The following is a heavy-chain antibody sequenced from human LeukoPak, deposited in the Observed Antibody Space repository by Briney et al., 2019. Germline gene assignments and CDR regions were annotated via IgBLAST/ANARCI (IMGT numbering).Heavy chain of an antibody. J-gene: IGHJ4*02. CDR1: GGTFSSYA. Sequence: ASVKVSCKASGGTFSSYANSWVRQAPGQGLEWMGGIIPIFGTANYAQKFQGRVTITADESTSTAYMELSSLRSEDTAVYYCAKDRYGYDDPTYFDYWGQGTLVTVSS. CDR3: AKDRYGYDDPTYFDY. CDR2: IIPIFGTA. V-gene: IGHV1-69*13. D-gene: IGHD5-18*01.